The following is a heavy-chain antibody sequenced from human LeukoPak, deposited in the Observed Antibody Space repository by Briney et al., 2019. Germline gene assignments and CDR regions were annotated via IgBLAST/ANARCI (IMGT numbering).Heavy chain of an antibody. D-gene: IGHD3-10*01. CDR3: TKTYSYGSGSLDY. Sequence: GGSLRLSCAASGFTFSRHWMHWVRQAPGKGLEWVGRMKSKTDGGTTDYAAPVKGRFTISRDDSKNTLYLQMNSLKTEDTAIYYCTKTYSYGSGSLDYWGQGTLVTVSS. CDR2: MKSKTDGGTT. J-gene: IGHJ4*02. V-gene: IGHV3-15*01. CDR1: GFTFSRHW.